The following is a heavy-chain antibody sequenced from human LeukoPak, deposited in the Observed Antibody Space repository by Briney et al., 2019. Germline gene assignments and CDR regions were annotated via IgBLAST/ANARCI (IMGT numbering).Heavy chain of an antibody. D-gene: IGHD6-13*01. CDR2: ISDHGKSR. CDR3: ARARIAAPLLDY. J-gene: IGHJ4*02. V-gene: IGHV3-48*03. CDR1: GFTFSNYE. Sequence: GGSLRLSCAASGFTFSNYEMNWVRQTPGKGLEWVSYISDHGKSRNYVDSVKGRLTISRDNAKNSLYLQMSSLRVEDTAVYFCARARIAAPLLDYWGQGTLVTVSS.